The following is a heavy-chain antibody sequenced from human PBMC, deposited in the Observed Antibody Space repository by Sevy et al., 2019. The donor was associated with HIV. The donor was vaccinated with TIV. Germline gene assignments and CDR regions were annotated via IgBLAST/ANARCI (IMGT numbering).Heavy chain of an antibody. D-gene: IGHD6-13*01. CDR1: GVSISPYY. J-gene: IGHJ4*02. CDR2: SGST. CDR3: ARGGPNQHQLDYFDY. Sequence: SETLCLTCTVSGVSISPYYWAWIRQPPGKGLECVGFSGSTNYNPSLKSRVTTLVDTSKNQFSLKLSSVTVADTAIYYCARGGPNQHQLDYFDYWGQGALVTVSS. V-gene: IGHV4-59*01.